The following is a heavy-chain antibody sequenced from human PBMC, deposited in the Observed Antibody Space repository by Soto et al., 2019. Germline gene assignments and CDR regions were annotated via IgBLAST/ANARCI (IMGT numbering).Heavy chain of an antibody. CDR3: ARHSTGDYDFWSGYPPIYYMDV. V-gene: IGHV4-59*08. CDR2: IYYSGST. Sequence: SETLSHTFNLSGGSISSYYWSWIRQPPVKGLEWIGYIYYSGSTNYNPSLKSRVTISVDTSKNQFSLKLSSVTAADTAVYYCARHSTGDYDFWSGYPPIYYMDVWGKGTTVT. J-gene: IGHJ6*03. D-gene: IGHD3-3*01. CDR1: GGSISSYY.